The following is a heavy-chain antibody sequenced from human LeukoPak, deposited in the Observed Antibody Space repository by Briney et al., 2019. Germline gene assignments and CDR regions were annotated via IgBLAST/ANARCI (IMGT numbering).Heavy chain of an antibody. CDR1: GFTFSTYS. J-gene: IGHJ3*02. CDR2: ISSRSGTI. V-gene: IGHV3-48*01. CDR3: ARDYDTTGRAFDI. Sequence: GGSLRLSCAASGFTFSTYSMNWVRQAPGKGLEWVSYISSRSGTIHYADSVKGRFTISRDNAKNSMYLQMNSLRAEDTAVYYCARDYDTTGRAFDIWGQGTMVTVSS. D-gene: IGHD3-22*01.